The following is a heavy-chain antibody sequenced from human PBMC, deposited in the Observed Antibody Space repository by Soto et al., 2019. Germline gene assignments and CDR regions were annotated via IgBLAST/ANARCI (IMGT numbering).Heavy chain of an antibody. CDR2: INAGNGNT. V-gene: IGHV1-3*01. CDR3: ATWLRMAGIGNYYYGMDV. Sequence: ASVKVSCKASVYTFTSYDMHWVRLAPGQRLEWMGWINAGNGNTKYPQKFQDRVTITADESTSTAYVELRSLTSEDTAVYYCATWLRMAGIGNYYYGMDVWGQGTTVTVSS. J-gene: IGHJ6*02. D-gene: IGHD6-19*01. CDR1: VYTFTSYD.